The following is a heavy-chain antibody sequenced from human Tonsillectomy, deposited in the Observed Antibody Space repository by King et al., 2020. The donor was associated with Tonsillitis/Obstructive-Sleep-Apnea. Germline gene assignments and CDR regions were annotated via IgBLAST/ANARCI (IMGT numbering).Heavy chain of an antibody. J-gene: IGHJ4*02. CDR1: GFTFSSYG. CDR3: AKDFRPYISGWYATD. Sequence: VQLVESGGGVVQPGRSLRLSCAASGFTFSSYGVHWVRQAPGKGLEWVAVISYDGSNKYYADSVKGRFTISRDNSKNTLYLQMNSLRAEDTAVYYCAKDFRPYISGWYATDWGQGTLVTVSS. D-gene: IGHD6-19*01. V-gene: IGHV3-30*18. CDR2: ISYDGSNK.